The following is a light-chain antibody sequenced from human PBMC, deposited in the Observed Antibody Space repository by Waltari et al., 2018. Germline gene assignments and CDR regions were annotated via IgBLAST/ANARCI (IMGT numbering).Light chain of an antibody. CDR3: SSYRMSSTLGV. V-gene: IGLV2-18*02. CDR2: EVS. J-gene: IGLJ2*01. Sequence: QSALTQPPSVSGSPGQSVTISCTGTSSDVGSYNRVSWYQQSPGTAPKLIIYEVSNRPSGVPVRFSGFKSGNTASLTSSGLQAEDEADYYCSSYRMSSTLGVLGGGTKLTVL. CDR1: SSDVGSYNR.